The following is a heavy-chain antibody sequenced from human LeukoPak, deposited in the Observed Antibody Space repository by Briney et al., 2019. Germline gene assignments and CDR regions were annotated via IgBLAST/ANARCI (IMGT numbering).Heavy chain of an antibody. V-gene: IGHV1-2*02. J-gene: IGHJ4*02. D-gene: IGHD5-18*01. CDR3: ARDAVDTAMGDY. Sequence: ASVKVSCKASGYTFTGYYMHWVRQAPGQGLEWMGWINPNSGGTNYAQKFQGRVTMTRDMSISTAYMELSRLRSDDTAVYYCARDAVDTAMGDYWGQGTLVTVSS. CDR1: GYTFTGYY. CDR2: INPNSGGT.